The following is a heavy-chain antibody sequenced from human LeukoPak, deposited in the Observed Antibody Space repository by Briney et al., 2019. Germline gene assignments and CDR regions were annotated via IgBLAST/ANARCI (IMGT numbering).Heavy chain of an antibody. J-gene: IGHJ4*02. D-gene: IGHD4-17*01. CDR3: ARGSTTVKRPSGEIFDY. CDR2: IKQDGSEK. Sequence: GGSLRLSCAASGFTFSSYEMNWVRQAPGKGLEWVANIKQDGSEKYYVDSVKGRFTISRDNAKNSLYLQMNSLRAEDTAVYYCARGSTTVKRPSGEIFDYWGQGTLVTVSS. CDR1: GFTFSSYE. V-gene: IGHV3-7*01.